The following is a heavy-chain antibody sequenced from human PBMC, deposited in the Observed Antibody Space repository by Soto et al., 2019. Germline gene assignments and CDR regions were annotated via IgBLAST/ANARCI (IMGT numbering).Heavy chain of an antibody. CDR2: ISSSSSTI. Sequence: EVQLVESGGGLVQPGGSLRLSCAASGFTFSSYSMNWVRQAPGKGLEWVSYISSSSSTIYYADSVKGRFTISRDNAKNSLYLQMNSLRAEDTAVYYCASSGNVVGYYFDYWGQVTLVTVSS. CDR3: ASSGNVVGYYFDY. V-gene: IGHV3-48*01. D-gene: IGHD1-1*01. CDR1: GFTFSSYS. J-gene: IGHJ4*02.